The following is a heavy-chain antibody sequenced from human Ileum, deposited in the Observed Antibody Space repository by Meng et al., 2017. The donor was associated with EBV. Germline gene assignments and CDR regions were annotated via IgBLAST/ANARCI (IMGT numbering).Heavy chain of an antibody. Sequence: QVQLVQSGDEMKKPGATVEVSCKASGYNFTSFAMNWVRQAPGQRLEWMGWINTGNGETKYSQKFQGRVTLTRDTSASTAYMELSSLRSEDTAVYYCVSRPGIAVAGFDYWGQGTLVTVSS. D-gene: IGHD6-19*01. V-gene: IGHV1-3*04. J-gene: IGHJ4*02. CDR2: INTGNGET. CDR3: VSRPGIAVAGFDY. CDR1: GYNFTSFA.